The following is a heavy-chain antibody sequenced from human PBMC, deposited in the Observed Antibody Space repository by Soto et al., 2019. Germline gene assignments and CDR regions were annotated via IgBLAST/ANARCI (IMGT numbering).Heavy chain of an antibody. V-gene: IGHV4-4*07. CDR1: RESISVSD. CDR2: IYATGTT. CDR3: GRGGTKTLRDGFGT. Sequence: SDTLSLTCTASRESISVSDWSVILKSARKGLGWIGRIYATGTTDYNPSLKSRVMMSVDTSKKQFSLKLRSVTAADTAVYYCGRGGTKTLRDGFGTWGEGISVTVSS. J-gene: IGHJ5*02. D-gene: IGHD1-1*01.